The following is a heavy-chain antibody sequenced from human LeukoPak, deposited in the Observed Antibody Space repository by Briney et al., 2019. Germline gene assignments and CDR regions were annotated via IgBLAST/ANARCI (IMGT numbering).Heavy chain of an antibody. CDR2: INPSDDTT. V-gene: IGHV1-46*01. Sequence: ASVKVSCKASVYTFTTYKMHWVRQAPGQGLEWMGIINPSDDTTTYSQKFQDRVTMTRDTSTSTFYMDLSSLRSEDTAVYYCARDNWKWSFDHWGQGTLVTVSS. J-gene: IGHJ4*02. D-gene: IGHD1-1*01. CDR1: VYTFTTYK. CDR3: ARDNWKWSFDH.